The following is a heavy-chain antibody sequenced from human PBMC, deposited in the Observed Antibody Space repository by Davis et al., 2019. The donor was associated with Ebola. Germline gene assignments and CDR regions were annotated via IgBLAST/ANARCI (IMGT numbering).Heavy chain of an antibody. D-gene: IGHD1-26*01. Sequence: GESLKISCAASAFTFSLFAMHWVRQAPGKGLQWVAVVSYDGRHKYYADSVKGRFTISRDNAKNTLYLQMNSLRAEDTAVYYCARDTWYSGDDNGGDWGQGTLVTVSS. CDR3: ARDTWYSGDDNGGD. CDR1: AFTFSLFA. V-gene: IGHV3-30*04. CDR2: VSYDGRHK. J-gene: IGHJ4*02.